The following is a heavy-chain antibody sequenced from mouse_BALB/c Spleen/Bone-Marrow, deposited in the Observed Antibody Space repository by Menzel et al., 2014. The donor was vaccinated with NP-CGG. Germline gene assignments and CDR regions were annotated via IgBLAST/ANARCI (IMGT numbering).Heavy chain of an antibody. D-gene: IGHD1-1*01. J-gene: IGHJ4*01. Sequence: VQLQQAGAELMKPGASVKIYCKATGYTFSSYWIEGVKQRPGHGLEWIGEILPGSGSTNYNEKFKGKATFTADTSSNTASMQLSSLTSEDSAVYYCAREDIATVVEMVYCGQGTSVAVSS. CDR2: ILPGSGST. CDR3: AREDIATVVEMVY. V-gene: IGHV1-9*01. CDR1: GYTFSSYW.